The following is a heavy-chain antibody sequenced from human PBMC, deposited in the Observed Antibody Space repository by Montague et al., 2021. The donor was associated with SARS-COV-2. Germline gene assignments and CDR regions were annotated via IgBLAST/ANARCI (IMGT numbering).Heavy chain of an antibody. CDR2: VLHSGNT. CDR3: TKTDKGVVLPPRLGSFDP. CDR1: GASISSTSYY. D-gene: IGHD3-10*01. Sequence: SETLSLTCTVSGASISSTSYYWGWIRQPPGKGLEWIGTVLHSGNTYYNPSLKSRLTISVDAPKKQFSLRLSSATAADTAVYYCTKTDKGVVLPPRLGSFDPWGQGTLVIVSS. J-gene: IGHJ5*02. V-gene: IGHV4-39*07.